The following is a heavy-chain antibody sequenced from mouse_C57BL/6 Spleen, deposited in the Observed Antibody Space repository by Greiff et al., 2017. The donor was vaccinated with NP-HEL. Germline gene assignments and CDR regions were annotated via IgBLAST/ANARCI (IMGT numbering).Heavy chain of an antibody. Sequence: EVQLQQSGPELVKPGASVKISCKASGYTFTDYYMNWVKQSHGKSLEWIGDINPNNGTTSYNQKFKGKATLTVDQSSSTAYMQLNSLTSEDSAVYYCARSYYGNYPAWFAYWGQGTLVTVSA. CDR2: INPNNGTT. CDR3: ARSYYGNYPAWFAY. V-gene: IGHV1-26*01. CDR1: GYTFTDYY. D-gene: IGHD2-10*01. J-gene: IGHJ3*01.